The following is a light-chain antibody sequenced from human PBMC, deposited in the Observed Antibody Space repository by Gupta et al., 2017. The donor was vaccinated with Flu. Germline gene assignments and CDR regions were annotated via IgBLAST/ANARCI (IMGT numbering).Light chain of an antibody. CDR3: PSYTSISNLGI. Sequence: TINPTGTSSDVGGYNLVSWYPQHHDQATNRRSYEVSSRPSGVSTRFSAYKSATKASLTIAGVQAGEGADYYCPSYTSISNLGICGGGTKLTVL. CDR1: SSDVGGYNL. J-gene: IGLJ2*01. CDR2: EVS. V-gene: IGLV2-14*01.